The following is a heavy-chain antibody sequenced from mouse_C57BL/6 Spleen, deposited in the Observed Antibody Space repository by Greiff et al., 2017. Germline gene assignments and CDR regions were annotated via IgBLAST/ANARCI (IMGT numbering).Heavy chain of an antibody. CDR1: GFTFSSYG. J-gene: IGHJ3*01. CDR3: ARHDYDGTAWFAY. V-gene: IGHV5-6*01. Sequence: EVQRVESGGDLVKPGGSLKLSCAASGFTFSSYGMSWVRQTPDKRLEWVATISSGGSYTYYPDSVKGRFTISRDNAKNTLYLQMSSLKSEDTAMYYCARHDYDGTAWFAYWGQGTLVTVSA. D-gene: IGHD2-4*01. CDR2: ISSGGSYT.